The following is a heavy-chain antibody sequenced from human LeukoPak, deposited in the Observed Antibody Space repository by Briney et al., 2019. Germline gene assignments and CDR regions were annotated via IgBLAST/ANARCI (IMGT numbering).Heavy chain of an antibody. V-gene: IGHV1-69*04. J-gene: IGHJ4*02. Sequence: GSSVKVSCKASGGTFSSYAISWVRPAPGQGLQWMGRIIPILGIANYAQKFQGRVTITADKSTSTAYMELSSLRSEDTAVYYCARSGSGSVFDYWGQGTLVTVSS. CDR3: ARSGSGSVFDY. CDR1: GGTFSSYA. D-gene: IGHD3-10*01. CDR2: IIPILGIA.